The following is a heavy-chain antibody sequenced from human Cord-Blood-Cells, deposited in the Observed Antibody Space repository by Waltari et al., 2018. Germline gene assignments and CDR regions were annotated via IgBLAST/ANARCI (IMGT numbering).Heavy chain of an antibody. V-gene: IGHV4-31*03. Sequence: QVQLQESGPGLVKPSQTLSLTCTVSGGSISSGGYYWSWIRQHPGKGLEWIGYIYYSGSTYYNPSLKGRVTISVDTSKNRFSLKLSSVTAAETAVYYCARDASGYCSSTSCYTGGSYFDYWGQGTLVTVSS. CDR2: IYYSGST. J-gene: IGHJ4*02. CDR3: ARDASGYCSSTSCYTGGSYFDY. D-gene: IGHD2-2*02. CDR1: GGSISSGGYY.